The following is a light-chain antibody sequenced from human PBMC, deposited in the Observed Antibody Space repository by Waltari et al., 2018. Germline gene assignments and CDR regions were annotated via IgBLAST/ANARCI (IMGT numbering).Light chain of an antibody. CDR2: GKN. J-gene: IGLJ2*01. CDR3: HSRDSSGDVL. CDR1: RRGTCY. Sequence: SSELPQHPAVSVALGQTVRLTCKGDRRGTCYVRWFHQKPGQAPALVIYGKNHRPSGIPYRLSSSSTGSTASLTIIGGQAEDEADYYCHSRDSSGDVLIGGGTKRTVV. V-gene: IGLV3-19*01.